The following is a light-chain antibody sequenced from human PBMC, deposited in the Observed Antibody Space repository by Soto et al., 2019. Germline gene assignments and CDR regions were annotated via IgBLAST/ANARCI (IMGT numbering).Light chain of an antibody. V-gene: IGKV1-39*01. Sequence: DIQMTQSPSSLSASVGDRVSITCRASQSIDNYLNWFQQKPGEAPNLLIYRASTLQSGVPSRFSGSGSGTDFTLTISSLQPEDFATYYCQQSIDHPVTFGQGTRLEIK. J-gene: IGKJ5*01. CDR1: QSIDNY. CDR3: QQSIDHPVT. CDR2: RAS.